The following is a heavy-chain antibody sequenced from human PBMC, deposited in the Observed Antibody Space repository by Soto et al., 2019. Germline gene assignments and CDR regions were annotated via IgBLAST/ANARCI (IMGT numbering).Heavy chain of an antibody. CDR3: AKLQHNSYYYGMDV. V-gene: IGHV3-23*01. Sequence: GSLRLSLAGSGFTFSSSARRLVRQAPGQGLEWVSSITYSGTTHYTDSVKGRFTISRDNSKNTLYLQMDSLRAEDTAVYYCAKLQHNSYYYGMDVWGQGTTVTVSS. CDR2: ITYSGTT. J-gene: IGHJ6*02. CDR1: GFTFSSSA.